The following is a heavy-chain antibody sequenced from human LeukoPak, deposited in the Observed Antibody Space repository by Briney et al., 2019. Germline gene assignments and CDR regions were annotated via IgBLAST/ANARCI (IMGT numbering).Heavy chain of an antibody. CDR1: GGSISSYY. J-gene: IGHJ5*02. Sequence: SETLSLTCTVSGGSISSYYWSWIRQPPGKGLEWIGYIYYSGSTNYNPSLKSRVTISVDTSKNQFSLKLSSVTAADTAVYYCARVGYSGCDSEAKYSGSYYWFDPWGQGTLVTVSS. V-gene: IGHV4-59*01. CDR3: ARVGYSGCDSEAKYSGSYYWFDP. CDR2: IYYSGST. D-gene: IGHD1-26*01.